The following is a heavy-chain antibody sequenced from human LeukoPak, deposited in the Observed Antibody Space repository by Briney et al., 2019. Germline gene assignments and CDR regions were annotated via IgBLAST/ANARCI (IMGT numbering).Heavy chain of an antibody. Sequence: PGGSLRLSCAAPGLTFSDNYMSWVRQAPGKGLEWVSFISSSNSYTNYADSVKGRFTISRDNAENSLYLQMNSLRAEDTAVYYCARAPISGWYYFDYWGQGTLVTVSS. J-gene: IGHJ4*02. CDR1: GLTFSDNY. CDR2: ISSSNSYT. CDR3: ARAPISGWYYFDY. V-gene: IGHV3-11*05. D-gene: IGHD6-19*01.